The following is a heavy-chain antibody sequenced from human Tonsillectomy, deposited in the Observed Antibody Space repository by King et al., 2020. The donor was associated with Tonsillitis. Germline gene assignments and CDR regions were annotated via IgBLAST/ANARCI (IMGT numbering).Heavy chain of an antibody. Sequence: VQLVESGGGLVQPGGSLRLSCAASGFTFSSYWRHWVRQAPGKGLVWVSRINSDGSSPSYADSVKGRFTISRDNAKNTLYLQMNSLRAEDTAVYYCASRGYSYGYDYWGQGTLVTVSS. D-gene: IGHD5-18*01. CDR3: ASRGYSYGYDY. J-gene: IGHJ4*02. CDR1: GFTFSSYW. V-gene: IGHV3-74*01. CDR2: INSDGSSP.